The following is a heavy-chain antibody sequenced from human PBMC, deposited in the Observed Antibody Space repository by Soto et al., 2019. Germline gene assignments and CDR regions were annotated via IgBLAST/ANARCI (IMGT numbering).Heavy chain of an antibody. CDR3: ARDHGPGKTTNYYYYGMDV. J-gene: IGHJ6*02. V-gene: IGHV3-30-3*01. Sequence: GGSLRLSCAASGFTFSSYAMHWVRQAPGKGLEWVAVISYDGSNKYYADSVKGRFTISRDNSKNRLYLQMNSLRAEDTAVYYCARDHGPGKTTNYYYYGMDVWGQGTTVTVSS. D-gene: IGHD1-26*01. CDR1: GFTFSSYA. CDR2: ISYDGSNK.